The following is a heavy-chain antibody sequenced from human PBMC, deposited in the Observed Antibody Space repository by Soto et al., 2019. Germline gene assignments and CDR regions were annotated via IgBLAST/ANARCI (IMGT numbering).Heavy chain of an antibody. CDR1: GYTFTSYG. J-gene: IGHJ4*02. Sequence: QVQLVQSGAEVKKPGASVKVSCKASGYTFTSYGISWVRQAPGQGLEWVGWISAYNGNTNYAQKLQGRVTMTTDTSTITAYMELRSLRSDDTAVYYCARAGAYCGGDCYSAHDFDYWGQGTLVTVSS. V-gene: IGHV1-18*01. D-gene: IGHD2-21*02. CDR3: ARAGAYCGGDCYSAHDFDY. CDR2: ISAYNGNT.